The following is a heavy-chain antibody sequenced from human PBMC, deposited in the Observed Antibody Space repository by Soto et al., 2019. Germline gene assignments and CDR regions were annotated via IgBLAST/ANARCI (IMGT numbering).Heavy chain of an antibody. D-gene: IGHD2-2*02. V-gene: IGHV1-58*01. CDR3: AAGYLEPASYSYYYGMDV. CDR2: IVVGSGNT. CDR1: GFTFTSSA. J-gene: IGHJ6*02. Sequence: SVKVSCKASGFTFTSSAVQWVRQARGQRLEWIGWIVVGSGNTNYAQKFQERVTITRDMSTSTAYMELSSLRSEDTAVYYCAAGYLEPASYSYYYGMDVWGQGTTVTVS.